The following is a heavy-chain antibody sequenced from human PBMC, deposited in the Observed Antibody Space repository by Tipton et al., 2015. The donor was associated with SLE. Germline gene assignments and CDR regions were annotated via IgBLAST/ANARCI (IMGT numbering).Heavy chain of an antibody. J-gene: IGHJ3*02. CDR1: GGSISSYY. CDR3: ARHDGQWDAFDI. Sequence: TLSLTCTVSGGSISSYYWSWIRQPPGKGLEWIAYIYYNGNANYNPSLKSRVTISVDTSKNQFSLKLSSVTAADTAVYYCARHDGQWDAFDIWGQGTVVTVSS. CDR2: IYYNGNA. D-gene: IGHD2-8*01. V-gene: IGHV4-59*08.